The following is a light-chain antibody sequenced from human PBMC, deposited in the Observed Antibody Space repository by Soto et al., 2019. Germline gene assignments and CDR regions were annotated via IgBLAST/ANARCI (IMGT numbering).Light chain of an antibody. Sequence: QSVLTQPPSASGTPGQRVTISCSGGTSNVGSRTVNWYQHLPPTAPKLLIHRNNHRPSGVSDRFSGSKSDTSASPAISGLQSEDEADYYCAAWDDSLRTFVFGGGTQLTVL. CDR2: RNN. CDR1: TSNVGSRT. J-gene: IGLJ2*01. V-gene: IGLV1-44*01. CDR3: AAWDDSLRTFV.